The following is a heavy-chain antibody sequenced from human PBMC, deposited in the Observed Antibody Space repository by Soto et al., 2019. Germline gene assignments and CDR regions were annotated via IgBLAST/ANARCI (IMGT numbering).Heavy chain of an antibody. J-gene: IGHJ4*02. CDR1: GFTFSDYA. D-gene: IGHD6-19*01. CDR3: AQVMNSGWYLAY. CDR2: ISGSGGTT. Sequence: EVQLLESGGGLVHPGESLRLSCAASGFTFSDYARSWVRQAPGKGLEWVSAISGSGGTTYYADSVKGRFTISRDNSKNTMYLQVNSLRAEDTVIYYCAQVMNSGWYLAYWGQGTLVTVSS. V-gene: IGHV3-23*01.